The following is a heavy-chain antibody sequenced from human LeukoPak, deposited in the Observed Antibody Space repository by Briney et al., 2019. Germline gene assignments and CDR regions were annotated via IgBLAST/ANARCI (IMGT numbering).Heavy chain of an antibody. CDR3: AVLAVPAVGY. D-gene: IGHD2-15*01. J-gene: IGHJ4*02. Sequence: GGSLRLSCVVSGFTFINYGMSWVRQAPGKGLEWVSTIRASGDRAYYAESVKGRFTMSGDKSKNTPYLQMSNLRAEDTAVYHCAVLAVPAVGYWGQGTLVIVSS. V-gene: IGHV3-23*01. CDR1: GFTFINYG. CDR2: IRASGDRA.